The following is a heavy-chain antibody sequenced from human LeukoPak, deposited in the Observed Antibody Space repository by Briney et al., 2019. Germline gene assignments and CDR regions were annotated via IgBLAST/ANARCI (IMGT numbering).Heavy chain of an antibody. D-gene: IGHD2/OR15-2a*01. J-gene: IGHJ4*02. CDR3: ACQNNFLSIAGGRDY. Sequence: GGSLRLSCAASGFTFSDYYMSWIRQAPGKGLEWVSYISSSGSTIYYADSVKGRFTISRDNAKNSLYLQMNSLRAEDTAVYYCACQNNFLSIAGGRDYWGQGTLVTVSS. V-gene: IGHV3-11*01. CDR1: GFTFSDYY. CDR2: ISSSGSTI.